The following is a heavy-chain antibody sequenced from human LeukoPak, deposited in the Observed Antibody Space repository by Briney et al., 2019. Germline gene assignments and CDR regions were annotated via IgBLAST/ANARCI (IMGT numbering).Heavy chain of an antibody. CDR1: GYTFTSYG. CDR2: INAYNGNT. V-gene: IGHV1-18*01. CDR3: ARFGGFKWELLV. J-gene: IGHJ4*02. D-gene: IGHD1-26*01. Sequence: ASVRVSCKAAGYTFTSYGISWVRQAPRQGLEWMGWINAYNGNTNYAQEYQGRVTMTTDTSTSTAYMGLRSLISDDTAVYLCARFGGFKWELLVWGQGTLVTVSS.